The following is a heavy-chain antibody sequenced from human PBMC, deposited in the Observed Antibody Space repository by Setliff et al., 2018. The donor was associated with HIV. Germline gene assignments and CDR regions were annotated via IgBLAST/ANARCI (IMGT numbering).Heavy chain of an antibody. CDR2: ISYRGTT. D-gene: IGHD4-4*01. CDR1: GDSISSGSYY. CDR3: ARLQKLDDIYYLDD. Sequence: SETLSLTCIVSGDSISSGSYYWSWIRQHPGKGLEWIGYISYRGTTYYNPSFKSRVTMSMDTSKNQVSLKLTSVTAADTAVHFCARLQKLDDIYYLDDWGQGTLVTVSS. V-gene: IGHV4-31*03. J-gene: IGHJ4*02.